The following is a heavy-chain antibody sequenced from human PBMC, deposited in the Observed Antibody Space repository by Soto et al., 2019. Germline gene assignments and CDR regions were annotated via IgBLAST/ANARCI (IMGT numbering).Heavy chain of an antibody. CDR2: ISAYNGNT. CDR3: ARDSQGYCSGGSCYVGSRWFDP. D-gene: IGHD2-15*01. CDR1: GYTFTSYG. J-gene: IGHJ5*02. V-gene: IGHV1-18*01. Sequence: ASVKVSCKASGYTFTSYGISWVRQAPGQGLEWMGWISAYNGNTNYAQKLQGRVTMTTDTSTSTAYMELRSLRSDDTAVYYCARDSQGYCSGGSCYVGSRWFDPWG.